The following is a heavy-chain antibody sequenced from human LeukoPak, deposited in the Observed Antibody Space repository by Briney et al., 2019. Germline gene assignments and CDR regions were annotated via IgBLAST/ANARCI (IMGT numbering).Heavy chain of an antibody. CDR1: GFTFSSYG. J-gene: IGHJ3*02. CDR3: AKEDIVVVVAATPGGAFDI. D-gene: IGHD2-15*01. Sequence: PGGSLRLSCAASGFTFSSYGMHWVRQAPGKGLEWVAFIRYDGSNKYYADSVKGRFTISRDNSKNTLYLQMNSLRAEDTAVYYCAKEDIVVVVAATPGGAFDIWGQGTMVTVSS. CDR2: IRYDGSNK. V-gene: IGHV3-30*02.